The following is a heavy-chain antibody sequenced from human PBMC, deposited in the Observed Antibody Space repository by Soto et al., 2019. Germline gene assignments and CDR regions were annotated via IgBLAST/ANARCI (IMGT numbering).Heavy chain of an antibody. CDR2: IHYSGTT. D-gene: IGHD6-13*01. CDR3: AAGEASSRNLAPYYLDF. J-gene: IGHJ4*02. V-gene: IGHV4-59*12. Sequence: SETLSLTCTVSGGSMRNYFWTWIRQPPGKGLEWIGYIHYSGTTSFFPSYNPSLRSRVTISEDTSKNQFSLKLLSVTTADTAVYFCAAGEASSRNLAPYYLDFWGQGTLVTAPQ. CDR1: GGSMRNYF.